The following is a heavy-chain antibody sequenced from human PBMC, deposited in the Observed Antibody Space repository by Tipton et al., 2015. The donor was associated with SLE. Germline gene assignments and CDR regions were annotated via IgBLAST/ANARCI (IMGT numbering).Heavy chain of an antibody. J-gene: IGHJ5*02. CDR3: ARGWYSRNWEWWFDP. V-gene: IGHV4-59*01. Sequence: TLSLTCTVSGGSIRSNYWSWIRQSPGKGLQWIGHIYSSGNTKYSPPLQGRVSILVDTAKNQISLKLSSVTAADTAVYYCARGWYSRNWEWWFDPWGQGTLVTVSS. D-gene: IGHD6-13*01. CDR2: IYSSGNT. CDR1: GGSIRSNY.